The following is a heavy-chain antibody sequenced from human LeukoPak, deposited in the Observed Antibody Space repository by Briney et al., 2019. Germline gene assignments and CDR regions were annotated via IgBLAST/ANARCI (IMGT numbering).Heavy chain of an antibody. D-gene: IGHD2-2*01. J-gene: IGHJ4*02. CDR3: ASGCTSTTCYLPAY. Sequence: GGSLRLSCAASGFTFSSYSMNWVRQAPGKGLEWVSDISGSDDRTYYAESVKGRFTISRDNSKNTLYLQMSSLRAEDTAVYYCASGCTSTTCYLPAYWGQGTLVTVSS. CDR1: GFTFSSYS. CDR2: ISGSDDRT. V-gene: IGHV3-23*01.